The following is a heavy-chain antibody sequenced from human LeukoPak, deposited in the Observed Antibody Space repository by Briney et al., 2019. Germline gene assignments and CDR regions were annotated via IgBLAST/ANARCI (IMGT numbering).Heavy chain of an antibody. CDR3: ARGQCSSTSCHASY. CDR2: ISSNGGST. Sequence: GGSLRLSCAASGFTFSSYAMHCVRQAPGKGLEYVSAISSNGGSTYYANSVKGRFTISRDNSKNTLYLQMGSLRAEDMAVYYCARGQCSSTSCHASYWGQGTLVTVSS. D-gene: IGHD2-2*01. J-gene: IGHJ4*02. CDR1: GFTFSSYA. V-gene: IGHV3-64*01.